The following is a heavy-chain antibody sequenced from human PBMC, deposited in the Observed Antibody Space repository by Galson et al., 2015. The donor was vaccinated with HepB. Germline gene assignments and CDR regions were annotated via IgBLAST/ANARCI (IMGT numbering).Heavy chain of an antibody. D-gene: IGHD2-2*01. CDR1: GYTFTSYA. CDR3: ARDGGYCSSTSCSPFDY. Sequence: SVKVSCKASGYTFTSYAMHWVRQAPGQRLEWMGWINAGNGNTKYSQKFQGRVTITRDTSASTAYMELSSLRSEDTAVYYCARDGGYCSSTSCSPFDYWGQGTLVTVSS. V-gene: IGHV1-3*01. CDR2: INAGNGNT. J-gene: IGHJ4*02.